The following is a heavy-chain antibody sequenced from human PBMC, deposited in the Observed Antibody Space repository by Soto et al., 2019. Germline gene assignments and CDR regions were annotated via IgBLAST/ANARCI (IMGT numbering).Heavy chain of an antibody. CDR1: GGSFSGYY. J-gene: IGHJ4*02. Sequence: QVQLQQWGAGLLKPSETLSLTCAVYGGSFSGYYWSWIRQPPGKGLEWIGEINHSGSTNYNPSLKSRVTISVDTSKNQFSLKLSSVTAADTAVYYCASGVRFLEWLSDPLFDYWGQGTLVTVSS. V-gene: IGHV4-34*01. CDR3: ASGVRFLEWLSDPLFDY. D-gene: IGHD3-3*01. CDR2: INHSGST.